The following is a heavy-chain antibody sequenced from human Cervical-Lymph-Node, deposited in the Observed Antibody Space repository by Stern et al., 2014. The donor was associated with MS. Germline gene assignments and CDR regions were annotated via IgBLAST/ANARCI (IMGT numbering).Heavy chain of an antibody. CDR2: ISHSGST. V-gene: IGHV4-31*03. CDR1: GASINSGNYY. CDR3: ARVLVEAPTVGYYFND. J-gene: IGHJ4*02. Sequence: QVQLQESGPGVVKPSQTLSLTCSVSGASINSGNYYWSWIRQLPGKGLEWLGYISHSGSTYYNPSLKSRLIMTVDTSKNQFSLKMRSVTAADTAVYYCARVLVEAPTVGYYFNDWGQGTLVTVSS. D-gene: IGHD1-1*01.